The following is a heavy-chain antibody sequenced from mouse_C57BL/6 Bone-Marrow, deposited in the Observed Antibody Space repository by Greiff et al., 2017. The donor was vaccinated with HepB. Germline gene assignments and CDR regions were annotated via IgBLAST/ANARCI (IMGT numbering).Heavy chain of an antibody. CDR1: GYTFTSYG. CDR3: APATTVVAEYWYFDD. CDR2: IYPRSGNT. D-gene: IGHD1-1*01. J-gene: IGHJ1*03. Sequence: VQLQQSGAELARPGASVKLSCKASGYTFTSYGISWVKQRTGQGLEWIGEIYPRSGNTYYNEKFKGKATLTADKSSSTAYMELRSLTSEDSAVYFCAPATTVVAEYWYFDDWGTGTTVTVSS. V-gene: IGHV1-81*01.